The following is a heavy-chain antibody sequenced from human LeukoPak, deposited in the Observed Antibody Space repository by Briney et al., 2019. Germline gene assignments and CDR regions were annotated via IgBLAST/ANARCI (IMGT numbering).Heavy chain of an antibody. CDR3: AKRITWGSYRHDEGMGDY. CDR2: IRYDGSNK. CDR1: GFTFSSYG. D-gene: IGHD3-16*02. J-gene: IGHJ4*02. Sequence: RPGGSLRLSCAASGFTFSSYGMHWVRQAPGKGLEWVAFIRYDGSNKYYADSVKGRFTISRDNSKNTLYLQMNSLRAEDTAVYYCAKRITWGSYRHDEGMGDYWGQGTLVTVSS. V-gene: IGHV3-30*02.